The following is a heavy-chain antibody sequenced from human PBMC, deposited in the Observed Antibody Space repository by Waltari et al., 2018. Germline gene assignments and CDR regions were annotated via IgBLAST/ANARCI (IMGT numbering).Heavy chain of an antibody. Sequence: EVHLVESGGGLVQPGRSLRLSCAASGFTFYDYAMHLVRQAPGKGLEWVSGISWNSGSIGYADSVKGRFTISRDNAKNSLYLQMNSLRAEDTALYYCAKDRGITIFGGYGMDVWGQGTTVTVSS. CDR1: GFTFYDYA. CDR2: ISWNSGSI. J-gene: IGHJ6*02. CDR3: AKDRGITIFGGYGMDV. V-gene: IGHV3-9*01. D-gene: IGHD3-3*01.